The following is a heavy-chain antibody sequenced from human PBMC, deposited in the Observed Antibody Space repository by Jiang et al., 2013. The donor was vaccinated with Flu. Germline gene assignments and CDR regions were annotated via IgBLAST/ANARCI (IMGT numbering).Heavy chain of an antibody. Sequence: SSVKVSCKASGGTFSSYAISWVRQAPGQGLEWMGGIIPIFGTANYAQKFQGRVTITADESTSTAYMELSSLRSEDTAVYYCARGAVVAATQSGNYFDYWGQGTLVTVSS. D-gene: IGHD2-15*01. CDR3: ARGAVVAATQSGNYFDY. CDR1: GGTFSSYA. J-gene: IGHJ4*02. CDR2: IIPIFGTA. V-gene: IGHV1-69*01.